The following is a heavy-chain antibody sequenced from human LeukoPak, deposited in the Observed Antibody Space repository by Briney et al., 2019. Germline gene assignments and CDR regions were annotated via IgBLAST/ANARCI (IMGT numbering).Heavy chain of an antibody. V-gene: IGHV1-46*01. J-gene: IGHJ4*02. CDR3: ASPSQMATGLDY. CDR1: GYTFTSYY. D-gene: IGHD5-24*01. Sequence: ASVKVSCKASGYTFTSYYMHWVRQAPGQGLEWMGIINPSGGSTSYAQKFQGRVTMTRDMSTSTVYMELSSLRSEDTAVYYCASPSQMATGLDYWGQGTLVTVSS. CDR2: INPSGGST.